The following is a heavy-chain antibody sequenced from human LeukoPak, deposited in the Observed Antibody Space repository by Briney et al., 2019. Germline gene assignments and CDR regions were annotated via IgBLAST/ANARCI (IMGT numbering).Heavy chain of an antibody. CDR3: ARGLTGSGSYSYYYMDV. J-gene: IGHJ6*03. V-gene: IGHV3-48*01. CDR2: ISSSSSTI. CDR1: GFTFSSYS. Sequence: GGTLRLSYAASGFTFSSYSMNWVRQAPGKGLEWVSYISSSSSTIYYADSVKGRFTISRDNAKNSLYLQMNSLRAEDTAVYYCARGLTGSGSYSYYYMDVWGKGTTVTVSS. D-gene: IGHD3-10*01.